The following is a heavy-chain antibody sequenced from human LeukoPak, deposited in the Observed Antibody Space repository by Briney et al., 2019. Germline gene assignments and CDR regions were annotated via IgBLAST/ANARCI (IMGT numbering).Heavy chain of an antibody. J-gene: IGHJ4*02. Sequence: GGSLRLSCAASGFTFSSYAMSWVRQAPGKGLEWVSAISGSGGSTYYTDSVKGRFTISRDNSKNTLYLQMNSLRAEDTAVYYCAKMGGYDLGPFDYWGQGTLVTVSS. CDR1: GFTFSSYA. CDR2: ISGSGGST. D-gene: IGHD5-12*01. CDR3: AKMGGYDLGPFDY. V-gene: IGHV3-23*01.